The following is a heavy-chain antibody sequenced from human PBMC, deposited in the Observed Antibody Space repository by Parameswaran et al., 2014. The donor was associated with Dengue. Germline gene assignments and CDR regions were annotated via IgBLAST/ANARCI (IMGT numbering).Heavy chain of an antibody. V-gene: IGHV1-69*10. J-gene: IGHJ6*03. Sequence: WVRQAPGQGLQWMGGVIPVLGISNYAQKFRGRVTITADRSTSTGYMELSSLRSGDTAMYYCAASYCGDDCYSNMFYYYYYMDVWGKGTTVTVSS. D-gene: IGHD2-21*02. CDR3: AASYCGDDCYSNMFYYYYYMDV. CDR2: VIPVLGIS.